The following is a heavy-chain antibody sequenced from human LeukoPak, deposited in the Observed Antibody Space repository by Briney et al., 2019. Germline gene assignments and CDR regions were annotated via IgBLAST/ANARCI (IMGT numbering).Heavy chain of an antibody. J-gene: IGHJ4*02. CDR3: ARLKDDILTGTLRAFDY. V-gene: IGHV4-30-4*08. CDR2: IYYSGST. Sequence: SWVRQPPGKGLEWIGYIYYSGSTYYNPSLKSRVTISVDTSKNQFSLKLSSVTAADTAVYYCARLKDDILTGTLRAFDYWGQGTLVTVSS. D-gene: IGHD3-9*01.